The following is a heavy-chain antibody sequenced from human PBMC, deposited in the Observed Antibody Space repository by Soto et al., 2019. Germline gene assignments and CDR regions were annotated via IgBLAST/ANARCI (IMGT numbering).Heavy chain of an antibody. CDR2: IYYSGST. Sequence: QVQLQESGPGLVKPSQTLSLTCTVSGGSISSGGYYWSWIRQHPGKGLEWIGYIYYSGSTYYNPSLKRRVTISVDTSKNQFSRKLSSVTAADTAVYYCARDRYSNYGGAWFDPWGQGTLVTVSS. CDR3: ARDRYSNYGGAWFDP. D-gene: IGHD4-4*01. V-gene: IGHV4-31*03. CDR1: GGSISSGGYY. J-gene: IGHJ5*02.